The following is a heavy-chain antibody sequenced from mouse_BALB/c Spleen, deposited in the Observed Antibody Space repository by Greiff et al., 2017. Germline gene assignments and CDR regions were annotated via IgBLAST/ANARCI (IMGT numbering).Heavy chain of an antibody. CDR3: ARRNSYYAMDY. CDR1: GYAFTSYN. CDR2: IDPYNGGT. V-gene: IGHV1S135*01. Sequence: VQLQQSGPELVKPGASVKVSCKASGYAFTSYNMYWVKQSHGKSLEWIGYIDPYNGGTSYNQKFKGKATMTVDKSSSTAYMELARLTSEDSAIYYCARRNSYYAMDYWGQGTSVTVSS. J-gene: IGHJ4*01.